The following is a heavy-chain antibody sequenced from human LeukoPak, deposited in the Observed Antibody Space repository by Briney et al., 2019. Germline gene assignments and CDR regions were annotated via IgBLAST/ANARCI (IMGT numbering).Heavy chain of an antibody. CDR2: IWYDGSNK. D-gene: IGHD3-10*01. V-gene: IGHV3-33*01. CDR3: ARVSRGFRALDY. CDR1: GFNFFTYG. J-gene: IGHJ4*02. Sequence: GGSLRLSCAASGFNFFTYGMHWVRQAPGKGLEWVAVIWYDGSNKYYADSVKGRFTISRDNSKSTLSLQMNSLRAEDTAVYYCARVSRGFRALDYWCQGTLVTVSS.